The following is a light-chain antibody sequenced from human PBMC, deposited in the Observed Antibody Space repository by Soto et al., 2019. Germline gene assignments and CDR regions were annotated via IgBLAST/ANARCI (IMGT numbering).Light chain of an antibody. Sequence: EIVLTQSPATLSLSPGERATLSCRASQSVSSYLAWYQQKPGQAPRLLIYDASNRATGIPARFSGSGSGTDFTLTISRVEPEDFAVYYCQQFGTSSLVTFGPGTKVDIK. CDR2: DAS. V-gene: IGKV3-11*01. CDR3: QQFGTSSLVT. J-gene: IGKJ3*01. CDR1: QSVSSY.